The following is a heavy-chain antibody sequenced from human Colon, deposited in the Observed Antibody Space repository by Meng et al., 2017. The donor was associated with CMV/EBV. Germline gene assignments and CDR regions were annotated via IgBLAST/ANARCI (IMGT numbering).Heavy chain of an antibody. CDR3: ARDVVEGIAASGPVDS. Sequence: GTFSSNAISWVRQAPGQGLEWLGGIIPIFGTANYAQKFQGRVTITTDESTSTAYMELSSLRSEDTAVYFCARDVVEGIAASGPVDSWGQGTLVTVSS. V-gene: IGHV1-69*05. J-gene: IGHJ5*01. CDR1: GTFSSNA. CDR2: IIPIFGTA. D-gene: IGHD6-13*01.